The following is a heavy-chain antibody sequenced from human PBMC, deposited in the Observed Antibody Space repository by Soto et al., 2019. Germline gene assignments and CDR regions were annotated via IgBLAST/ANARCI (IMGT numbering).Heavy chain of an antibody. D-gene: IGHD3-9*01. CDR3: ARGLDHYDILTGYPVGNWFDP. Sequence: GASVKGSCKASGYTFTSYDINWVRQATGQGLEWMVWMNPNSGNTGYAQKFQGRVTMTRNTAISTAYRELSSLRSEDTAVYYCARGLDHYDILTGYPVGNWFDPWGQGTLVTVSS. CDR1: GYTFTSYD. J-gene: IGHJ5*02. CDR2: MNPNSGNT. V-gene: IGHV1-8*02.